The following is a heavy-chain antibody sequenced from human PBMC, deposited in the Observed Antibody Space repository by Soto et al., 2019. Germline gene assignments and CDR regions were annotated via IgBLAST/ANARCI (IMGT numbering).Heavy chain of an antibody. CDR1: GYIFVNYG. CDR3: VMVDNYVTPTPQDV. Sequence: QVQLVQSGDEVKKPGASVKVSCKASGYIFVNYGIAWVRQAPGQGLEWRGWISPYTGNTHSATKIQGRLTMTTDTSTSTAYMDLGSLTSDATAVYYCVMVDNYVTPTPQDVWGQGTTVTVSS. CDR2: ISPYTGNT. J-gene: IGHJ6*02. V-gene: IGHV1-18*01. D-gene: IGHD3-16*01.